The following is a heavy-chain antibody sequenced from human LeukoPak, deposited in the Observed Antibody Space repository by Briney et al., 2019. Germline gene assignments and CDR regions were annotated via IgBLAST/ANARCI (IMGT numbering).Heavy chain of an antibody. V-gene: IGHV1-69*05. CDR2: IIPIFGTA. D-gene: IGHD3-3*01. J-gene: IGHJ6*03. CDR3: ATARVYYTTPQNYYYMDV. CDR1: GGTFSSFA. Sequence: ASVKVSCKASGGTFSSFAISWVRQAPGQGLEWMGGIIPIFGTANYAQKFQGRVTITTDESTSTAYMELSSLRSEDTAVYYCATARVYYTTPQNYYYMDVWGKGTTVTVSS.